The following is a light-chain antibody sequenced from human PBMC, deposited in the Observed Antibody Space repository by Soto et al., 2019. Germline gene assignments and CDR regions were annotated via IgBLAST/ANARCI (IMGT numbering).Light chain of an antibody. V-gene: IGLV2-14*01. CDR3: SSYTSSSTLVV. Sequence: QSALTQSASVSGSPGQSITISCTGTSSDVGGYNYVSWYQQHPGKAPKLMIYEVSNRPSGVSNRFSGSKSGNTASLTISGLQAEDEADYYCSSYTSSSTLVVFGGRTKLTVL. CDR1: SSDVGGYNY. CDR2: EVS. J-gene: IGLJ2*01.